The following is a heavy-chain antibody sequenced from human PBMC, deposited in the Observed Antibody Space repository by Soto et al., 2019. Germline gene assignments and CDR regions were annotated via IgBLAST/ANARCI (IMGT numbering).Heavy chain of an antibody. CDR1: GFTFSSYS. CDR2: ISSSSSYV. CDR3: ARDFFTYSSSPKYNWFDP. Sequence: PGGSLRLSCAASGFTFSSYSMNWVRQAPGKGLEWVSSISSSSSYVYYADSVKGRFTISRDNAKNSLYLQMSSLRAEDTAVYYCARDFFTYSSSPKYNWFDPWGQGTLVTVSS. D-gene: IGHD6-6*01. J-gene: IGHJ5*02. V-gene: IGHV3-21*01.